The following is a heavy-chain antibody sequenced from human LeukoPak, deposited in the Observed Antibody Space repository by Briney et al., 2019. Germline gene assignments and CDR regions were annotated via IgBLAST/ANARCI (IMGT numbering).Heavy chain of an antibody. D-gene: IGHD3-22*01. CDR2: INPKSGGT. CDR3: ARDPATGKNYYDSSGYLDY. Sequence: ASVKVSCKASGYTFTGYFMHWVRQAPGKGLEWMRWINPKSGGTNYAQKFQGSVTITRDTSISAAYIELSGLRSDDTAVYYCARDPATGKNYYDSSGYLDYWGQGTLVTASS. V-gene: IGHV1-2*02. CDR1: GYTFTGYF. J-gene: IGHJ4*02.